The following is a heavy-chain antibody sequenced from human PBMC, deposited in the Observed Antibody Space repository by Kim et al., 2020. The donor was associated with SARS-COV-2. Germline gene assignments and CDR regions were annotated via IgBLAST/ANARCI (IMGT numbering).Heavy chain of an antibody. D-gene: IGHD5-12*01. CDR3: ARKNGYLPDDPFDV. CDR2: ITPSNGNT. CDR1: GFMLLLYN. V-gene: IGHV1-46*03. Sequence: ASVKVSCKASGFMLLLYNIQWVRQAPGQGFEWLGTITPSNGNTNVAQRFQGRVTATRDMSRSTFYLEMTDLRSEDTALYYCARKNGYLPDDPFDVWGQGTMVIVSS. J-gene: IGHJ3*01.